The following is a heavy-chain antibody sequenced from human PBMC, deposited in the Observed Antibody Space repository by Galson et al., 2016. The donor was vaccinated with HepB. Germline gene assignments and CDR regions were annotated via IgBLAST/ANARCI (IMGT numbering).Heavy chain of an antibody. D-gene: IGHD5-18*01. CDR2: ISGSGDST. V-gene: IGHV3-23*01. J-gene: IGHJ6*02. CDR1: GFIFSSYA. CDR3: AKKGSALVYNYYHYYGMDV. Sequence: SLRLSCAASGFIFSSYAMSWVRQAPGKGLEWVSAISGSGDSTYKADSVRGRFTISRDNSKNTLYLQMNSLRAEDTAVYYCAKKGSALVYNYYHYYGMDVWGQGTTVTVSS.